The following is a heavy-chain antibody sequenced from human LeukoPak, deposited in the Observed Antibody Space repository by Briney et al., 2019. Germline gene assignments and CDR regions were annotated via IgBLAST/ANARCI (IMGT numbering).Heavy chain of an antibody. CDR2: INPNSGGT. D-gene: IGHD3-10*01. CDR3: ARDVPRGVQLTPRGGY. CDR1: GYTLTELS. Sequence: ASVKVSCKVSGYTLTELSMHWVRQAPGQGLEWMGRINPNSGGTNYAQKFQGRVTMTRDTSISTAYMELSRLRSDDTAVYYCARDVPRGVQLTPRGGYWGQGTLVTVSS. V-gene: IGHV1-2*06. J-gene: IGHJ4*02.